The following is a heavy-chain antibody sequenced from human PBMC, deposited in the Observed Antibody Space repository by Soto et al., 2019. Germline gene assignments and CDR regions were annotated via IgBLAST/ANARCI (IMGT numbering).Heavy chain of an antibody. CDR2: ISIDGKTK. D-gene: IGHD1-26*01. Sequence: PGGSLRLSCAASGFTFSRYDFHWVRQPPGKGLEWLAVISIDGKTKYYADSVKGRFTISRDNSKNTLYLQMGSLRAEDMAVYYCARDTKSGSYSLDYWGQGTLVTVSS. J-gene: IGHJ4*02. CDR1: GFTFSRYD. CDR3: ARDTKSGSYSLDY. V-gene: IGHV3-30*14.